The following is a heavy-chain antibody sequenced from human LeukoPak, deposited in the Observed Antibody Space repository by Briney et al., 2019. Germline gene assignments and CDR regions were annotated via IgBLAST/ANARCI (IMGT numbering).Heavy chain of an antibody. CDR3: ARVRYSGYALDC. J-gene: IGHJ4*02. D-gene: IGHD5-12*01. CDR1: GYTFTGYY. CDR2: ISPNSGGT. Sequence: AAVKVSCKASGYTFTGYYMHWVRQAPGQGLEWVGWISPNSGGTNYAQKFQGRVTMTRDTSISTAYMELSRLRPDDTAVYYCARVRYSGYALDCWGQGTLVTVSS. V-gene: IGHV1-2*02.